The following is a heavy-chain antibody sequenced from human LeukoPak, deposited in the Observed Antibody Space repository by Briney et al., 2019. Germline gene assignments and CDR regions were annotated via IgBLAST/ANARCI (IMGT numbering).Heavy chain of an antibody. D-gene: IGHD6-6*01. V-gene: IGHV1-18*01. J-gene: IGHJ4*02. Sequence: ASVTVSCTASGYTFTSYGISWVRQAPGQGLEWMGWISAYNGNTNYAQKLQGRVTMTTDTSTSTAYMELRSLRSDDTAVYYCAREPYSSSSANFDYWGQGTLVTVSS. CDR2: ISAYNGNT. CDR3: AREPYSSSSANFDY. CDR1: GYTFTSYG.